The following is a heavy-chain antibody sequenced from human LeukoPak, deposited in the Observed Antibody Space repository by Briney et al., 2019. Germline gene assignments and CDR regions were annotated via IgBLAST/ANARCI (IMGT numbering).Heavy chain of an antibody. CDR3: ARGVAISSSGWYDTFDY. Sequence: GGSLRLSCAASGFTFSNSAMYWVRQAPGKGLEFVSVISTNGDRTYYADSVKGRFTISRDNSKNTLYLQMGSLRADDMAVYYCARGVAISSSGWYDTFDYWGQGALVTIS. CDR1: GFTFSNSA. V-gene: IGHV3-64*02. D-gene: IGHD6-19*01. J-gene: IGHJ4*02. CDR2: ISTNGDRT.